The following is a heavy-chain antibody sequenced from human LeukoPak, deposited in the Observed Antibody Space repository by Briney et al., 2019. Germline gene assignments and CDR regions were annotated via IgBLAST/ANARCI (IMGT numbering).Heavy chain of an antibody. J-gene: IGHJ6*02. V-gene: IGHV3-30*18. D-gene: IGHD3-22*01. CDR3: AKHAYYDSSGPAGMDV. Sequence: GGSLRLSCAASGFTFSSYGMHWVRQAPGKGLEWVAVISYDGSNKYYTDSVKGRFTISRDNYKNTMYLQLQSLRAEATAVYYCAKHAYYDSSGPAGMDVWGQGTTVTVSS. CDR2: ISYDGSNK. CDR1: GFTFSSYG.